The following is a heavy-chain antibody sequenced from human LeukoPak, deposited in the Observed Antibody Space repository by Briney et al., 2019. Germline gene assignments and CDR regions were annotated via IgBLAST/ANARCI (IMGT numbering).Heavy chain of an antibody. Sequence: PGESLRLSCAASGFTFSNAWMSWVRQAPGRGLEWVGRIKRKGDDGTIDYAAPVKGRLSISRDDSKNTLYLQMNSLKSADTAVYYCTAGTGRSDFDYWGQGTLVTVSS. CDR1: GFTFSNAW. CDR3: TAGTGRSDFDY. D-gene: IGHD3/OR15-3a*01. J-gene: IGHJ4*02. CDR2: IKRKGDDGTI. V-gene: IGHV3-15*01.